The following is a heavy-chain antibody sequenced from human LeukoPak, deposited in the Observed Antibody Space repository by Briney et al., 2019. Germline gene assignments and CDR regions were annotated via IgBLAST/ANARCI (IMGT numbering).Heavy chain of an antibody. CDR2: INHSGST. J-gene: IGHJ4*02. V-gene: IGHV4-34*01. Sequence: KPSETLSLTCAVYGGSFSGYYWSWIRQPPGKGLEWIGEINHSGSTNYNPSLKSRVTISVDTSKNQFSLKLSSVTAADTAVYYCARGSRDGYNAYTHWGQGTLVTVSS. CDR1: GGSFSGYY. CDR3: ARGSRDGYNAYTH. D-gene: IGHD5-24*01.